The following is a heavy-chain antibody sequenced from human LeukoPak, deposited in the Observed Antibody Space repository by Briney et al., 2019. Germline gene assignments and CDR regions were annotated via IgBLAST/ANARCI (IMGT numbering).Heavy chain of an antibody. J-gene: IGHJ4*02. CDR1: GFTFSSYS. CDR2: ISSSSGYI. D-gene: IGHD4-17*01. CDR3: ERNPVTTVTPQLPLVDY. Sequence: GRSLRLSCAASGFTFSSYSMSWVRQAPGKGLEWVSAISSSSGYIYYADSVKGRFTISRDNPKNSLYLQLHSLRAEDTAVYYWERNPVTTVTPQLPLVDYWGQGTLV. V-gene: IGHV3-21*01.